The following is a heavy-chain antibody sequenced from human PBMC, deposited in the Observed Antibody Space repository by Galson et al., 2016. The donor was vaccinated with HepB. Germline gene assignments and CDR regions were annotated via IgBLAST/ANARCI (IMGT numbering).Heavy chain of an antibody. J-gene: IGHJ6*02. V-gene: IGHV3-74*01. Sequence: SLRLSCAASAFTFSNYWMYWVRQAPGKGLVWVSRINSDGSSASYAESVKGRFTISRDNAKNTLYLQANSLRAEDTAVYYCARALRDDFWRGYYSGNLYYYGTDVWGQGTTVTVSS. CDR2: INSDGSSA. D-gene: IGHD3-3*01. CDR3: ARALRDDFWRGYYSGNLYYYGTDV. CDR1: AFTFSNYW.